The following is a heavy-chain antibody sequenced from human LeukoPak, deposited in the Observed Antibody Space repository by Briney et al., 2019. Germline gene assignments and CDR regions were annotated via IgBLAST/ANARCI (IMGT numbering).Heavy chain of an antibody. CDR1: GGSFSGYY. CDR2: INHSGST. CDR3: ARGRAAADY. D-gene: IGHD6-13*01. J-gene: IGHJ4*02. V-gene: IGHV4-34*01. Sequence: PSETLSLTCAVYGGSFSGYYWSWIRQPPGKGLEWIGEINHSGSTNYNPPLKSRVTISVDTSKNQFSLKLSSVTAADTAVYYCARGRAAADYWGQGTLVTVSS.